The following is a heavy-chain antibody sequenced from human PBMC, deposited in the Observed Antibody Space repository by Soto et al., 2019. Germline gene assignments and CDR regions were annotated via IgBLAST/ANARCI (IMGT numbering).Heavy chain of an antibody. V-gene: IGHV3-30-3*01. Sequence: PGESLKISCAASGFTFTSHGMHWVRQAPGKGLEWVALISHDGSNNYYSESVKGRFTISRDNSKNTLFLQMNSLRPEDTAVYYCARDGASAALGYYYGMDVWGQGTTVTVSS. D-gene: IGHD6-13*01. J-gene: IGHJ6*02. CDR1: GFTFTSHG. CDR3: ARDGASAALGYYYGMDV. CDR2: ISHDGSNN.